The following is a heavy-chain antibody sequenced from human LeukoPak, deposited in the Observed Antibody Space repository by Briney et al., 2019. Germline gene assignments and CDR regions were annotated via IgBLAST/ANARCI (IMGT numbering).Heavy chain of an antibody. CDR3: ARQPVTHFDY. CDR2: IYYSGST. V-gene: IGHV4-39*01. CDR1: GGSISSSSYY. J-gene: IGHJ4*02. Sequence: SPSETVSLTCTVSGGSISSSSYYWGWIRQPPGKGLEWIGSIYYSGSTYYNPSLKSRVTISVDTSKNQFSLKLSSVTAADTAVYYCARQPVTHFDYWGQGTLVTVSS. D-gene: IGHD4-11*01.